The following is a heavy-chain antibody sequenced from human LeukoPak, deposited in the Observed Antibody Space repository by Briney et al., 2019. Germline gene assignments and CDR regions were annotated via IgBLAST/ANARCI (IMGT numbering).Heavy chain of an antibody. CDR1: GFTFSNYA. V-gene: IGHV3-23*01. Sequence: GGSLRLSCVASGFTFSNYAMAWVRQAPGKGLEWVSVINSGGATSYADSVKGRFTISRDNSKNTLYLQMNSLRAEDTAVYYCAKDLWGFYDSSGYSHNWFDPWGQGTLVTVSS. CDR3: AKDLWGFYDSSGYSHNWFDP. CDR2: INSGGAT. D-gene: IGHD3-22*01. J-gene: IGHJ5*02.